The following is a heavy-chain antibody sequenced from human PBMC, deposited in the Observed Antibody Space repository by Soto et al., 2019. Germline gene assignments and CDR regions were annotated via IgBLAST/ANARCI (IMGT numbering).Heavy chain of an antibody. J-gene: IGHJ6*02. CDR3: GKAFYGDYAPGYYGMDV. Sequence: PGGSLRLSCAASGFTFSSFGMSWVRQAPGKGLEWVSAISGSGGSTYYAYSVKGRFTISRDNSKNTLDLQMNSLRAEDTAVYYCGKAFYGDYAPGYYGMDVWGQGTTVTVSS. V-gene: IGHV3-23*01. D-gene: IGHD4-17*01. CDR1: GFTFSSFG. CDR2: ISGSGGST.